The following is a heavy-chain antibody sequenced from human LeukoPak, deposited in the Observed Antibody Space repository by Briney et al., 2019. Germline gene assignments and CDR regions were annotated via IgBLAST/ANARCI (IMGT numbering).Heavy chain of an antibody. CDR2: TSSSDAGT. Sequence: GGSLRLSCAASGLTLSTYAMSWVRQTPGKGLEWVAATSSSDAGTYHADSVRGRFTISRDNSKNTLYLQMDSLRAEDAAVYFCAKAPVTSCRGAYCYPFDSWGQGTLVTVSS. CDR3: AKAPVTSCRGAYCYPFDS. CDR1: GLTLSTYA. D-gene: IGHD2-21*01. V-gene: IGHV3-23*01. J-gene: IGHJ4*02.